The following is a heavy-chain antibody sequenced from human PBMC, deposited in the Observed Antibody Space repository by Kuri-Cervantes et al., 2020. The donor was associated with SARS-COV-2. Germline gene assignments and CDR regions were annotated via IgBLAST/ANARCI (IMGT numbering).Heavy chain of an antibody. CDR1: GGSISSSSYY. J-gene: IGHJ3*02. D-gene: IGHD2-2*01. CDR2: IYYSGST. V-gene: IGHV4-39*01. CDR3: ARRLEYANAFDI. Sequence: SETLSLTCTVSGGSISSSSYYWGWIRQPPGKGLEWIGTIYYSGSTYYNPSLKSRVTISVDTSKNHFSLKLSSVTAADTAVYYCARRLEYANAFDIWGQGTMVTVSS.